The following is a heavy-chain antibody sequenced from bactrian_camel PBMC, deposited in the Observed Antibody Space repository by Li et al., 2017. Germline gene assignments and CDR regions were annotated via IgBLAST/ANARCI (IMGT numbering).Heavy chain of an antibody. J-gene: IGHJ4*01. CDR2: IHTDGTT. V-gene: IGHV3S26*01. D-gene: IGHD2*01. CDR1: GYRYSMDC. CDR3: ATGLPTRGPNGDSWSYRPGT. Sequence: QLVESGGGSVQAGGSLRLSCSASGYRYSMDCVAWFRQAPQKERERVASIHTDGTTSYTDSIKGRFTISRDNVKNMLYLQMNSVKPEDTAAYYCATGLPTRGPNGDSWSYRPGTRGQGTQVTVS.